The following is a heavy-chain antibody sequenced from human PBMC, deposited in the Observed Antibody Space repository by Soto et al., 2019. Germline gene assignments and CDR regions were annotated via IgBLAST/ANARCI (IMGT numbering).Heavy chain of an antibody. Sequence: ASVKVSCKVSGYTLTELSMHWVLQAPGKGLEWMGGFDPEDGETIYAQKFQGRVTMTEDTSTDTAYMELSSLRSEDTAVYYCATIPHLSGSSGYWGQGTLVTVSS. CDR3: ATIPHLSGSSGY. J-gene: IGHJ4*02. V-gene: IGHV1-24*01. CDR2: FDPEDGET. D-gene: IGHD3-10*01. CDR1: GYTLTELS.